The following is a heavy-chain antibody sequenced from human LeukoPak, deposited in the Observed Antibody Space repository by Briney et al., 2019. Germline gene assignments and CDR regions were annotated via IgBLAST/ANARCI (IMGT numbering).Heavy chain of an antibody. CDR1: GGSISSPISY. Sequence: PSETLSLTCTVSGGSISSPISYWGWIRQPPGKGLEWIATVLHSGATFYSPSLEGRLTISIDTSTNQFSLKMTSMTAADTAAYYCARRIVGVIDAFDYWGQGALVTVSS. D-gene: IGHD1-26*01. J-gene: IGHJ4*02. CDR2: VLHSGAT. CDR3: ARRIVGVIDAFDY. V-gene: IGHV4-39*01.